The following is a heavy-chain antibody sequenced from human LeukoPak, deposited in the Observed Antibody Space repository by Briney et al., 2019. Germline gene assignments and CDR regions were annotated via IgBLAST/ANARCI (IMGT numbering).Heavy chain of an antibody. D-gene: IGHD3-22*01. CDR1: GYTFTGYY. Sequence: ASVKVSCKASGYTFTGYYMHWVRQAPGQGLGWMGWINPNSGGTNYAQKFQGRVTMTRDTSISTAYMELSRLRSDDTAVYYCAGYYYDSSGYYYYDYWGQGTLVTVSS. V-gene: IGHV1-2*02. J-gene: IGHJ4*02. CDR3: AGYYYDSSGYYYYDY. CDR2: INPNSGGT.